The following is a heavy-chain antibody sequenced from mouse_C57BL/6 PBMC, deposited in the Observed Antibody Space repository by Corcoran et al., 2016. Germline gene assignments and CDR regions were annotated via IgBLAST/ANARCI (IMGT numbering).Heavy chain of an antibody. CDR3: ARDGDYGSSDPAWFAY. CDR1: GYTFTDYY. D-gene: IGHD1-1*01. CDR2: INPNNGGT. J-gene: IGHJ3*01. V-gene: IGHV1-26*01. Sequence: EVQLQQSGPELVKPGASVKISCKASGYTFTDYYMNWVKQSHGKSLEWIGDINPNNGGTSYNQKFKGKATLTVDKSSSTAYMELRSLTSEDSAVYYCARDGDYGSSDPAWFAYWGQGTLVTVSA.